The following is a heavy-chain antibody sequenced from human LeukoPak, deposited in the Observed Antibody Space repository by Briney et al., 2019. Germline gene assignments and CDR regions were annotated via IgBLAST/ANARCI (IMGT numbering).Heavy chain of an antibody. CDR2: IYPGDSHT. Sequence: GESLKISCKDSGYSFPSYWIAWVRQMPGKGLEWMGIIYPGDSHTRYSPSFQGQVTISADKSISTAYLQWSSLKASDTAMYYCARGYCSSISCPFDYWGQGTLVTVPS. J-gene: IGHJ4*02. D-gene: IGHD2-2*01. CDR3: ARGYCSSISCPFDY. V-gene: IGHV5-51*01. CDR1: GYSFPSYW.